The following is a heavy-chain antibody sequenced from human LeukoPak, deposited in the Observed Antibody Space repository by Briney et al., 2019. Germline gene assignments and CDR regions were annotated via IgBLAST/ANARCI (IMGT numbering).Heavy chain of an antibody. CDR3: ARDALIGSGWYYFDY. CDR2: VKQDGSEK. Sequence: GGSLRLSCAASGFTFSSYWMSWVRQVPGKGLEWVANVKQDGSEKYYVDSVKGRFTISRDNAKNSLYLQMNSLRAEDTAVYYCARDALIGSGWYYFDYWGQGTLVTVSS. V-gene: IGHV3-7*01. CDR1: GFTFSSYW. D-gene: IGHD6-19*01. J-gene: IGHJ4*02.